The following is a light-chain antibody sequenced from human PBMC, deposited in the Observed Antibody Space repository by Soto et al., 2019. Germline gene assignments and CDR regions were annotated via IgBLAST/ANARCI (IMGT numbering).Light chain of an antibody. V-gene: IGKV3-15*01. CDR3: QQCNNWPLT. CDR1: QSVSSN. CDR2: GAS. J-gene: IGKJ1*01. Sequence: EIVMTQSPATLSVSPGERATLSCRASQSVSSNLAWYQQKPGQAPRLLIYGASTRATGIPARFSGSGSGTEFTLNIGSLQSEDFAVYYCQQCNNWPLTFGQGTRVEIK.